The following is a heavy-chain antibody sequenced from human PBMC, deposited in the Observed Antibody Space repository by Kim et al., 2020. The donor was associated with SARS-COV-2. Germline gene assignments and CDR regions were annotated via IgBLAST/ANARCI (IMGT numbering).Heavy chain of an antibody. Sequence: SETLSLTCTVSGGSISSSSYYWGRIRQPPGKGLEWIGSIYYSGSTYYNPSLKSRVTISVDTSKNQFSLKLSSVTAADTAVYYCARQVPPFIAAAVGGELGGMDVWGQGTTVTVSS. CDR2: IYYSGST. V-gene: IGHV4-39*01. CDR1: GGSISSSSYY. D-gene: IGHD6-13*01. J-gene: IGHJ6*02. CDR3: ARQVPPFIAAAVGGELGGMDV.